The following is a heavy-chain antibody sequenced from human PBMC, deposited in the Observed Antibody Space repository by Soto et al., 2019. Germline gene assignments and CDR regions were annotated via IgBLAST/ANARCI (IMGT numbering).Heavy chain of an antibody. CDR1: GGSTSSGDYY. D-gene: IGHD5-12*01. J-gene: IGHJ4*02. CDR3: ARHYFGYGSNSAWYYLDY. CDR2: IYYRGMT. Sequence: SETLSLTCIVSGGSTSSGDYYWSWIRQHPGKGLEWIGYIYYRGMTHYNPSLKSRVTISVDTSKNQFSLKLSSVSDADKAVHYCARHYFGYGSNSAWYYLDYWGQGTLVTVSS. V-gene: IGHV4-30-4*01.